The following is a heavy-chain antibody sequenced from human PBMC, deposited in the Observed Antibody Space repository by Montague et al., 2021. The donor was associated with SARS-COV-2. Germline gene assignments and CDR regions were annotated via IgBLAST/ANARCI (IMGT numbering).Heavy chain of an antibody. CDR1: SGSLSGYY. CDR2: THYSGTT. J-gene: IGHJ4*02. Sequence: SETLSLTCTASSGSLSGYYWNWIRQPPGKGLEWIGFTHYSGTTKYNPSLKSRLNMSLDTSKNQFSLTLNSVTAADMAIYYCARGTAYDHVYYWGQGAPVTVAS. D-gene: IGHD2-8*02. V-gene: IGHV4-59*12. CDR3: ARGTAYDHVYY.